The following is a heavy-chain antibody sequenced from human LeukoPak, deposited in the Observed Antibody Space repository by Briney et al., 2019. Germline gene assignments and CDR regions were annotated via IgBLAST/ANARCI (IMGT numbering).Heavy chain of an antibody. D-gene: IGHD5-18*01. J-gene: IGHJ4*02. V-gene: IGHV4-38-2*02. CDR3: AREEDSYGYFDFDY. Sequence: SETLSLTCTVSGYSISSGYYWGWIRQPAGKGLEWIGSIYHSGSTYYNPSLKSRVTISVDTSKNQFSLKLSSVTAADTAVYYCAREEDSYGYFDFDYWGQGTLVTVSS. CDR2: IYHSGST. CDR1: GYSISSGYY.